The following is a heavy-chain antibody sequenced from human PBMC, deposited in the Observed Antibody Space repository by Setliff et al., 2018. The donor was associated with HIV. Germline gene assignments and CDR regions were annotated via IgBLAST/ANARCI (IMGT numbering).Heavy chain of an antibody. CDR3: ARITPYGSGYY. CDR1: GGSISSGDYY. V-gene: IGHV4-30-4*08. Sequence: SETLSLTGTVSGGSISSGDYYWSWIRQPPGKGLEWIGYIYYSGSTYYNPSLKSRLTILVDTYKNQLSLKLSSVTAADTAVYYCARITPYGSGYYWGQGTLVTVSS. J-gene: IGHJ4*02. D-gene: IGHD3-10*01. CDR2: IYYSGST.